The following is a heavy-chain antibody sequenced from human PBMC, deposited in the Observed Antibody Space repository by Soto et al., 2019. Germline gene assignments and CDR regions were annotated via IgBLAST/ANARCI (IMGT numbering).Heavy chain of an antibody. J-gene: IGHJ4*02. Sequence: GGALRLSWSASGFAFSSYGMQWVRQAPGKGLEYVSAISSNGGSTYYADSVKGRFTISRDNSKNTLYLQMSSLRAEDTAVYYCVKSPSRKYYDFWSGYYNSREHYFDYWGQGTLVTVSS. V-gene: IGHV3-64D*08. CDR2: ISSNGGST. CDR3: VKSPSRKYYDFWSGYYNSREHYFDY. D-gene: IGHD3-3*01. CDR1: GFAFSSYG.